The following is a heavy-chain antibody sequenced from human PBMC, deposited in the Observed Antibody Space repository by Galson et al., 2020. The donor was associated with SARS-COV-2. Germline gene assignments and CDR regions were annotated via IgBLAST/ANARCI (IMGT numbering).Heavy chain of an antibody. D-gene: IGHD3-10*01. J-gene: IGHJ6*02. CDR2: ISYDGSNK. CDR1: GFTFSSYA. Sequence: GESLKISCAASGFTFSSYAMHWVRQAPGKGLEWVAVISYDGSNKYYADSVKGRFTISRDNSKNTLYLQMNSLRAEDTAVYYCARGEGYYGSMDVWGQGTTVTVSS. V-gene: IGHV3-30*04. CDR3: ARGEGYYGSMDV.